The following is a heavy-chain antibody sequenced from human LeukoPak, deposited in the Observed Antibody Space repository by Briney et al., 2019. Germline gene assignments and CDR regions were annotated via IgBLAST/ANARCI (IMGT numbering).Heavy chain of an antibody. D-gene: IGHD1-26*01. J-gene: IGHJ4*02. CDR1: GYMFTAHH. CDR2: INPSGGDT. Sequence: ASVKVSCKASGYMFTAHHIHWVRLAHGQGLEWMGTINPSGGDTTYAQKFQGRVTMTRDTSTSTVYMDLSSLTSEDTATYYCARDQGVAATTIPAYWGQGTLVTVSS. CDR3: ARDQGVAATTIPAY. V-gene: IGHV1-46*01.